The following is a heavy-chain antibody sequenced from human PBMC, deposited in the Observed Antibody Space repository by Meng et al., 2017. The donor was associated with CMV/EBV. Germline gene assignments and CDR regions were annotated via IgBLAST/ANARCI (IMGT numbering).Heavy chain of an antibody. CDR1: GFTFSSYE. V-gene: IGHV3-48*03. CDR2: ISSSGSTI. D-gene: IGHD3-22*01. J-gene: IGHJ4*02. CDR3: ARGNRGYYDGLLGFFDY. Sequence: GESLKISCAASGFTFSSYEMNWVRQAPGKGLEWVSYISSSGSTIYYADSVKGRFTISRDNAKNSLYLQMNSLRAEDTAVYCCARGNRGYYDGLLGFFDYWGQGTLVTVSS.